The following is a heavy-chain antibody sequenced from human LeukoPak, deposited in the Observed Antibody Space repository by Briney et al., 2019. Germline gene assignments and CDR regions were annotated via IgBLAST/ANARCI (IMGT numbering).Heavy chain of an antibody. V-gene: IGHV1-69*04. J-gene: IGHJ4*02. CDR1: GGTFSSYA. D-gene: IGHD2-2*01. CDR2: IIPILGIA. Sequence: ASVKVSCKASGGTFSSYAISWVRQAPGQGLEWMGRIIPILGIANYAQKFQGRVTITANKSTSTAYMELSSLRSEDTAVYYCARAEPYCSSTSCFFDYWGQGTLVTVSS. CDR3: ARAEPYCSSTSCFFDY.